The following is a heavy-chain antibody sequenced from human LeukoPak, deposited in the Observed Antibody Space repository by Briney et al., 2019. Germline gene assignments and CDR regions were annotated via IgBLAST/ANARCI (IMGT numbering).Heavy chain of an antibody. V-gene: IGHV3-30-3*01. D-gene: IGHD3-22*01. CDR1: GFTFSSYA. CDR3: ARGSGYYDSSGYSSFDY. CDR2: ISYDGSNK. J-gene: IGHJ4*02. Sequence: GRSLRLSCAASGFTFSSYAMHWDRQAPGKGLEWVAVISYDGSNKYYADSVKGRFTISRDNSKNTLYLQMNSLRAEDTAVYYCARGSGYYDSSGYSSFDYWGQGTLVTVSS.